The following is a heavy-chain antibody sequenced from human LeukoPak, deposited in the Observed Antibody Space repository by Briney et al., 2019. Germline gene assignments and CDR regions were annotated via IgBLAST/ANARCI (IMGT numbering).Heavy chain of an antibody. Sequence: PSETLSLTCAVSGGSFTIYQWSWIRQSPEKGLEWIGDINRSGSTDYNPALRSRASIPMDTSKNQFSLKLRSVTAADTAVYYCARGGAADYWGQGTLVTVSS. V-gene: IGHV4-34*01. CDR1: GGSFTIYQ. D-gene: IGHD4/OR15-4a*01. CDR3: ARGGAADY. J-gene: IGHJ4*02. CDR2: INRSGST.